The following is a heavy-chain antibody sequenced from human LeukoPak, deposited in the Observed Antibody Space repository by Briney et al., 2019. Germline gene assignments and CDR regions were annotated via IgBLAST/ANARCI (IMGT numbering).Heavy chain of an antibody. V-gene: IGHV5-51*01. CDR1: GYSFTGYW. CDR3: ARLIGGGPNYYGMDV. D-gene: IGHD3-10*01. J-gene: IGHJ6*02. CDR2: IYPGDSDT. Sequence: GESLKISCKVSGYSFTGYWIGWVRRMPGKGLEWMGIIYPGDSDTRYSPSFQGQVTISAGRSINTAYLQWSSLKASDTAMYYCARLIGGGPNYYGMDVWGQGTTVTVPS.